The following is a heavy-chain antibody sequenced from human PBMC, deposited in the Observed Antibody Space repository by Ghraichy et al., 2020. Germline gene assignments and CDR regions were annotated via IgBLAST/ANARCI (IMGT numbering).Heavy chain of an antibody. D-gene: IGHD2-2*01. V-gene: IGHV3-30*18. Sequence: GGSLRLSCAASGFTFSSYGMHWVRQAPGKGLEWVAVISYDGSNKYYADSVKGRFTISRDNSKNTLYLQMNSLRAEDTAVYYCAKDLRYCSSTSCHIHYYYGMDVWGQGTTVTVSS. CDR1: GFTFSSYG. J-gene: IGHJ6*02. CDR2: ISYDGSNK. CDR3: AKDLRYCSSTSCHIHYYYGMDV.